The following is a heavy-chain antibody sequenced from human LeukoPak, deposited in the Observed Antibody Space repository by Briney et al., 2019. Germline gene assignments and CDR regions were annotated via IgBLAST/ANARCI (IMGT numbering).Heavy chain of an antibody. V-gene: IGHV4-34*01. CDR1: GGSFSGYY. J-gene: IGHJ5*02. CDR2: INHSGST. Sequence: SETLSLTCAVYGGSFSGYYWSWIRQPLGQGLEWIGEINHSGSTNYNPSLKSRVTISVDTSKNQFSLKLSSVTAADTAVYYCARGRGRWVTTGWFDPWGQGTLVTVSS. D-gene: IGHD4-17*01. CDR3: ARGRGRWVTTGWFDP.